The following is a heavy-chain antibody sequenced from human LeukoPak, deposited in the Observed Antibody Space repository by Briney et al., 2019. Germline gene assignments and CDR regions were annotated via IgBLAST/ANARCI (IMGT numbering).Heavy chain of an antibody. CDR2: IYYSGST. J-gene: IGHJ4*02. Sequence: SETLSLTCTVSDGSICSSSYYWGWIRQPPGKGLEWIGSIYYSGSTNYNPSLKSRVTISVDTSKNQLSLKLSSVTAADTAVYYCARTRAYGGRPDYWGQGTLVTVSS. D-gene: IGHD4-23*01. V-gene: IGHV4-39*07. CDR3: ARTRAYGGRPDY. CDR1: DGSICSSSYY.